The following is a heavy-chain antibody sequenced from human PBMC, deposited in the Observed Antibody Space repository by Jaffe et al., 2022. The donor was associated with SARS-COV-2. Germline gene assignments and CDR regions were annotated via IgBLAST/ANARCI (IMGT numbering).Heavy chain of an antibody. J-gene: IGHJ4*02. CDR2: IYYSGST. CDR3: ARQSASGYDWRIAVAGTPEVVDY. V-gene: IGHV4-39*01. D-gene: IGHD6-19*01. Sequence: QLQLQESGPGLVKPSETLSLTCTVSGGSISSSSYYWGWIRQPPGKGLEWIGSIYYSGSTYYNPSLKSRVTISVDTSKNQFSLKLSSVTAADTAVYYCARQSASGYDWRIAVAGTPEVVDYWGQGTLVTVSS. CDR1: GGSISSSSYY.